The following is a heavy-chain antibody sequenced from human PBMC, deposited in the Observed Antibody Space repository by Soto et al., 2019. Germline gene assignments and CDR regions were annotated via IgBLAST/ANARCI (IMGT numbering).Heavy chain of an antibody. CDR1: GFTFSSYA. Sequence: GGSLRLSCAASGFTFSSYAMHLIRQAQGKGLEWVAVISYDGNTYYADSVKGRFTISRDNSKNTLYLQMNSLRAEDTAVYYCAKEEGGNYYDLIVPFDMWGQGTMVTVSS. V-gene: IGHV3-30*04. D-gene: IGHD3-22*01. CDR2: ISYDGNT. J-gene: IGHJ3*02. CDR3: AKEEGGNYYDLIVPFDM.